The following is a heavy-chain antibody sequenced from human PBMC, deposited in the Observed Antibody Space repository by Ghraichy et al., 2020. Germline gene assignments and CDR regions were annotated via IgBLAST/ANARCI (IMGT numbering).Heavy chain of an antibody. CDR2: IIVGSGNT. J-gene: IGHJ4*02. CDR1: GFTFTNSA. Sequence: SVKVSCKASGFTFTNSAMQWVRQARGQRLEWIGWIIVGSGNTNYSQKFQERVTITRDMSTSTAYMELSSLRSEDTAVYYCAAGNYDFWSGYLYYFDSWVQGTLVTVSS. V-gene: IGHV1-58*02. CDR3: AAGNYDFWSGYLYYFDS. D-gene: IGHD3-3*01.